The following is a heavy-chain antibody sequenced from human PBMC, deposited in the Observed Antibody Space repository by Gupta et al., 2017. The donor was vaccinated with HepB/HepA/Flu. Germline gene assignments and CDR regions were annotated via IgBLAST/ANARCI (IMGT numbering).Heavy chain of an antibody. CDR3: AINSQLRAPAGH. J-gene: IGHJ4*02. CDR2: VSGGGTTK. Sequence: QGHLVESGGEVVKHGGSLRLTCEASGFSFSAYNMGWISEHPGKGLEWVSYVSGGGTTKYYAASVQGRFTISRDNAKDSVFLQMDSLRDDDPAVYYCAINSQLRAPAGHWGQGTLVSVYS. V-gene: IGHV3-11*04. CDR1: GFSFSAYN. D-gene: IGHD4-23*01.